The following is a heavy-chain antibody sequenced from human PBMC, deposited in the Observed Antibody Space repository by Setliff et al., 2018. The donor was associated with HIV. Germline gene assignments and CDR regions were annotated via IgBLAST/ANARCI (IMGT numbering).Heavy chain of an antibody. CDR3: AREDYYYYGMDV. CDR2: IDTSGST. V-gene: IGHV4-61*02. J-gene: IGHJ6*02. Sequence: SETLSLTCTVSGYSISSGYYWGWIRQPAGKGLEWIGRIDTSGSTNYNPSLKSRVTISVDTSKNQFSLKLSSVTAADTAVYYCAREDYYYYGMDVWGQGTTVTVSS. CDR1: GYSISSGYY.